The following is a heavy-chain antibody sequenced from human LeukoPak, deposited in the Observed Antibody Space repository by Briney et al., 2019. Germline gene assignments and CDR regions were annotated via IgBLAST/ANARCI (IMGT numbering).Heavy chain of an antibody. Sequence: ASVKVSCKASGGTFSSYTISWVRQAHGQGLEWMGRIIPILGIANYAQKFQGRVTITADKSTSTAYMELSSLRSEDTAVYYCASLKDYGDYGIDYWGQGTLVTVSS. CDR3: ASLKDYGDYGIDY. D-gene: IGHD4-17*01. J-gene: IGHJ4*02. CDR1: GGTFSSYT. V-gene: IGHV1-69*02. CDR2: IIPILGIA.